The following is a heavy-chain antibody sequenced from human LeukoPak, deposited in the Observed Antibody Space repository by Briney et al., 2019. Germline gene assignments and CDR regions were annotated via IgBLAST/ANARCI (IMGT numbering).Heavy chain of an antibody. CDR2: INHSGST. J-gene: IGHJ5*02. V-gene: IGHV4-34*01. D-gene: IGHD3-22*01. CDR1: GGSFSGYY. Sequence: SETLSLTCAVYGGSFSGYYWSWIRQPPGKGLEWIGEINHSGSTNYNPSLKSRVTISVDTSKNQFSLKLSSVTAADTAVYYCGYYDSSGYYWFDPWGQGTLVTVPS. CDR3: GYYDSSGYYWFDP.